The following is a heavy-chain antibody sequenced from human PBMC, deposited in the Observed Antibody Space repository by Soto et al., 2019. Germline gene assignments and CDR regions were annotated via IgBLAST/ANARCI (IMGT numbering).Heavy chain of an antibody. CDR2: ISGNSGST. V-gene: IGHV3-23*01. Sequence: GGSLRLSCAASGFTFSRYAMSWVRQAPGKGLEWVSAISGNSGSTFYADSVKGRFTISRDNSKNTLFLEMISLRAEDTAIYYCAKDIVVVPAAQDAFDIWGQGTLVTVS. CDR3: AKDIVVVPAAQDAFDI. J-gene: IGHJ3*02. D-gene: IGHD2-2*01. CDR1: GFTFSRYA.